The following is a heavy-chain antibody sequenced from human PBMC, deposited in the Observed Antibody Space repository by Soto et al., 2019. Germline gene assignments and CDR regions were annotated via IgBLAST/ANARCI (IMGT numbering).Heavy chain of an antibody. CDR1: GGSISSYY. D-gene: IGHD3-10*01. CDR3: VSGSGSYYNFSDY. J-gene: IGHJ4*02. Sequence: SETLSLTCTVSGGSISSYYWSWIRQPPGKGLEWIGYIYYSGSTNYNPSLKSRVTISVDTSKNQFSLKLSSVTAADTAVYYCVSGSGSYYNFSDYWGQGTLVTVS. V-gene: IGHV4-59*01. CDR2: IYYSGST.